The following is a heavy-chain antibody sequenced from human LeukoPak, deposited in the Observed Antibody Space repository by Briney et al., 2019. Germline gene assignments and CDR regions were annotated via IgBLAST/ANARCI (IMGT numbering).Heavy chain of an antibody. CDR1: GGSISSSSYY. CDR2: IYYSGST. D-gene: IGHD6-25*01. V-gene: IGHV4-39*07. CDR3: ARELVRYSSGCRCYYYYMDV. J-gene: IGHJ6*03. Sequence: PSETLSLTCTVSGGSISSSSYYWGWIRQPPGKGLEWIGSIYYSGSTYYNPSLKSRVTISVDTSKNQFSLKLSSVSAADTAVYYCARELVRYSSGCRCYYYYMDVWGKGTTVTVSS.